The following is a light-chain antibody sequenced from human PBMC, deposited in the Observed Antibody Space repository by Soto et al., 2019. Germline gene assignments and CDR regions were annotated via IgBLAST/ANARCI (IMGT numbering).Light chain of an antibody. CDR3: SSYAGSNNYV. Sequence: QSALTQPPSASGSPGQSVTISCTGTSSDVGGYNSVSWYQHHPGKAPKLMIYEVSKRPSGVPDRFSGSKSGNTASLTVSGLQAEDVADYYCSSYAGSNNYVFGTGTKLTVL. CDR1: SSDVGGYNS. V-gene: IGLV2-8*01. CDR2: EVS. J-gene: IGLJ1*01.